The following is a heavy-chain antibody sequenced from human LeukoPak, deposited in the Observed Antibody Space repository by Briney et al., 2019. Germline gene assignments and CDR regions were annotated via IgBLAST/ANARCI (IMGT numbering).Heavy chain of an antibody. CDR1: GFSLSTRGVG. V-gene: IGHV2-5*02. CDR2: IYWDDDK. J-gene: IGHJ5*02. D-gene: IGHD3-10*01. CDR3: ARRLPHGSVEDWFDP. Sequence: SGPTLVKPTQTLTLTCTFSGFSLSTRGVGVGWIRQPPGKALEWLALIYWDDDKRYRPSLKSRLTITKDTSKNQVVLTMTNMDPVDTGTYYCARRLPHGSVEDWFDPWGQGTLVTVSS.